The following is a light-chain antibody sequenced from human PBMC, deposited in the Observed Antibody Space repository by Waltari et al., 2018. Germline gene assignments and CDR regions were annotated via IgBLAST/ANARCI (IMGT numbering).Light chain of an antibody. CDR3: SSYAGGNIG. CDR2: DVS. Sequence: QSALTQPPSASGSPGQSVTISCTGTSSDVGTYNFVSWYQQHPGKAPKLIILDVSERPSGVRVRFSGSKSGNTASRTGSGLQAGDEADYYCSSYAGGNIGLGTGTKVTVL. J-gene: IGLJ1*01. CDR1: SSDVGTYNF. V-gene: IGLV2-8*01.